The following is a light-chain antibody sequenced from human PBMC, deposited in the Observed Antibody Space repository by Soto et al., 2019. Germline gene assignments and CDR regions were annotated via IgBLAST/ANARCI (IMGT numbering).Light chain of an antibody. CDR3: QSYDSSLSVGV. J-gene: IGLJ1*01. V-gene: IGLV1-40*01. CDR1: SSNIGAGYD. Sequence: SVLTQPPSVSGAPGQRVTISCTGSSSNIGAGYDVHWYQQLPGTAPKLLIYGNSNRPSGVPDRFSGSKSGTSASLAITGLQAEDEADYYCQSYDSSLSVGVFGTGTKLTVL. CDR2: GNS.